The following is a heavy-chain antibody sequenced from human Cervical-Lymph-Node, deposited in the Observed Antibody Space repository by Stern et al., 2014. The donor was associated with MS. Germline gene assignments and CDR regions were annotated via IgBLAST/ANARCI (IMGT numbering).Heavy chain of an antibody. J-gene: IGHJ4*02. CDR1: GYTFTNYA. CDR3: ARVSSGYYYPFGY. CDR2: IDTNTETP. D-gene: IGHD3-22*01. V-gene: IGHV7-4-1*02. Sequence: QVQLVESGSELKKPGASVKVSCKASGYTFTNYAMNWVRQAPGQGLESMGWIDTNTETPTYAQGFTGRFVFSVTSSVSTAYLQISSLKAEYTAVYYCARVSSGYYYPFGYWGQGTLVTVSS.